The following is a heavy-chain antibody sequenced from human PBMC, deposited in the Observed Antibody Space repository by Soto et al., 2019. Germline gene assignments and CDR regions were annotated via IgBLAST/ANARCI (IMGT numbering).Heavy chain of an antibody. D-gene: IGHD3-10*01. V-gene: IGHV3-7*02. CDR3: AIGGAIAGRWGC. Sequence: GGSLRLSCAASGFTFSDYWMTWVRQAPGKGLEWVANIKQDGSEKSYVDSVKGRFTISRDSARNSLFLQMDSLRDEDTAVYYCAIGGAIAGRWGCWGQGARVTVSS. CDR1: GFTFSDYW. J-gene: IGHJ4*02. CDR2: IKQDGSEK.